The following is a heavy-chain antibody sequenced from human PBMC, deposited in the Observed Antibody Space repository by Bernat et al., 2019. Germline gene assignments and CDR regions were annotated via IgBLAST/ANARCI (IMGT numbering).Heavy chain of an antibody. D-gene: IGHD1-1*01. CDR3: TTLDQRYKWNDD. V-gene: IGHV3-15*01. CDR1: GFTFSNAC. CDR2: IKSKTDGGTT. J-gene: IGHJ4*02. Sequence: EVQLVESGGGLVKPGGSLRLSCAASGFTFSNACMSWVRQSPGKGLEWVGRIKSKTDGGTTDYAATVKGRFTISRDDSKNTLYLKMNSLKTEETAVYYCTTLDQRYKWNDDWGQGTLVTVSS.